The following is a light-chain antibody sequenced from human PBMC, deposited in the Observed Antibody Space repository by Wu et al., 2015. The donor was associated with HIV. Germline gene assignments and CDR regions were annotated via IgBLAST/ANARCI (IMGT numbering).Light chain of an antibody. Sequence: EIVLTQSPATLSLSPGERATLSCRASQSVSSYLAWYQQKPGQAPRLLIYDASNRATGIPARFSGSGSGTDFTLTISRLEPEDFAVYYCQQYANSPLTFGGGTKVEIK. CDR3: QQYANSPLT. CDR2: DAS. J-gene: IGKJ4*01. CDR1: QSVSSY. V-gene: IGKV3-11*01.